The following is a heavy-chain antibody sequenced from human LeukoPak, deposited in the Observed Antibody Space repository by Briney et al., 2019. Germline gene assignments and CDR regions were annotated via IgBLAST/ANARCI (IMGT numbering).Heavy chain of an antibody. J-gene: IGHJ4*02. CDR1: GDSISNYY. CDR3: ARDPTGGSDYFDY. D-gene: IGHD1-1*01. Sequence: SETLSLTCTVSGDSISNYYWSWIRQPAGKGPEWIGRIHTSGSTSYDPSLRSRVTMSVDTSKNQFPLKLSSVTAADTAVYYCARDPTGGSDYFDYWGQGTLVTVSS. CDR2: IHTSGST. V-gene: IGHV4-4*07.